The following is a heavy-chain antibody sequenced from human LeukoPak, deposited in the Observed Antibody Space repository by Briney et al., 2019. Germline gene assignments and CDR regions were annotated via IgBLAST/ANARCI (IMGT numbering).Heavy chain of an antibody. CDR2: IIPIFGTA. CDR3: ASRKFILTGYWYYFDY. J-gene: IGHJ4*02. CDR1: GGTFSSYA. D-gene: IGHD3-9*01. Sequence: SVKVSCKASGGTFSSYAISWDRHAPGQGLEWMGGIIPIFGTANYAQKFQGRVTITADESTSTAYMELSSLRSEDTAVYYCASRKFILTGYWYYFDYWGQGTLVTVSS. V-gene: IGHV1-69*13.